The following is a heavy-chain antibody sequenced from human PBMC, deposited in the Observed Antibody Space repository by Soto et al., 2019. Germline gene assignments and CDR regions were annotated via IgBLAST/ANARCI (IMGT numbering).Heavy chain of an antibody. CDR1: GYSFSEFR. CDR3: ARENWHFDY. V-gene: IGHV1-2*02. J-gene: IGHJ4*02. Sequence: QVQLVQSGAEVKKPGASVKVSCKTSGYSFSEFRMHWVRQAPGQGLEWMGWVNPINGNTNYAQDFQGRVTMTRDASTKKVYMELSSLTSADTSTVYCARENWHFDYWGQGTLITVSS. CDR2: VNPINGNT.